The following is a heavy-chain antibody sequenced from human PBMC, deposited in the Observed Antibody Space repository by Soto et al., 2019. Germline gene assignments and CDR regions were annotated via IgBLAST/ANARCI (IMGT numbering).Heavy chain of an antibody. J-gene: IGHJ5*02. CDR1: GYTFTSYG. V-gene: IGHV1-18*01. Sequence: QVQLVQSGAEVKKPGASVKVSCKASGYTFTSYGISWVRQAPGQGLEWMGWISAYNGNTNYAQKLQGRVTMTTDTSTRTAYMELRGLGSDETAVYYCARATVTTPWFDPWGQGTLVTVSS. CDR2: ISAYNGNT. D-gene: IGHD4-17*01. CDR3: ARATVTTPWFDP.